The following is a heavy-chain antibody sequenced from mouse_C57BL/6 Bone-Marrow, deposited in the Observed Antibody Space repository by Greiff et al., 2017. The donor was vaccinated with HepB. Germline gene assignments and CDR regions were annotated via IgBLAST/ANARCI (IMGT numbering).Heavy chain of an antibody. CDR1: GFTFSSYG. V-gene: IGHV5-6*01. CDR2: ISSGGSYT. J-gene: IGHJ4*01. Sequence: EVKLQESGGDLVKPGGSLKLSCAASGFTFSSYGMSWVRQTPDKRLEWVATISSGGSYTYYPDSVKGRFTISRDNAKNTLYLQMSSLKSEDTAMYYCARQPTVVARDAMDCWGQGTSVTVSS. D-gene: IGHD1-1*01. CDR3: ARQPTVVARDAMDC.